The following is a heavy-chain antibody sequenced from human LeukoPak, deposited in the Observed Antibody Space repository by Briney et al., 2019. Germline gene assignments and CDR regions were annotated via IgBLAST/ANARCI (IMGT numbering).Heavy chain of an antibody. CDR3: ARDSFWSGSVPGY. CDR1: GFTLSSYW. Sequence: PGGSLRLSCAASGFTLSSYWMSWVRQAPGKGPEWVANIKQDGSEKYYVDSVKGRFTISRDNAENSLYLQMNSLRAEDTAVYYCARDSFWSGSVPGYWGQGTLVTVSS. J-gene: IGHJ4*02. D-gene: IGHD3-3*01. CDR2: IKQDGSEK. V-gene: IGHV3-7*01.